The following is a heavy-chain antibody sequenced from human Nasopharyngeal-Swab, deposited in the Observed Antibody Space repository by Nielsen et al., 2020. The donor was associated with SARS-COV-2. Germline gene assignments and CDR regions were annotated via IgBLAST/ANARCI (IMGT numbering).Heavy chain of an antibody. Sequence: GGSLRLSCAASGFTFSSYDMHWVRQATGKGLEWVSAIGTAGDTYYPGSVKGRFTISRENAKNSLYLQMNSLRAGDTAVYYCAREGGLGGSWYFDLSGRGTLVTVSS. V-gene: IGHV3-13*01. CDR3: AREGGLGGSWYFDL. D-gene: IGHD3-16*01. CDR1: GFTFSSYD. CDR2: IGTAGDT. J-gene: IGHJ2*01.